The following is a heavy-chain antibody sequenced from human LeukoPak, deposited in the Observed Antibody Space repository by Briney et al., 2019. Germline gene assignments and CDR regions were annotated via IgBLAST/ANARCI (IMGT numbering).Heavy chain of an antibody. D-gene: IGHD2-15*01. J-gene: IGHJ5*02. CDR3: ARHTATPRYCSGGSCYSSWFDP. Sequence: GASVKVSCKASGYTFTSYGISWVRQAPGQGLEWMGWISAYNGNTNYPQKLQGRVTMTTDTSTSTAYMELRSLRSDDTAVYYCARHTATPRYCSGGSCYSSWFDPWGQGTLVTVSS. V-gene: IGHV1-18*01. CDR2: ISAYNGNT. CDR1: GYTFTSYG.